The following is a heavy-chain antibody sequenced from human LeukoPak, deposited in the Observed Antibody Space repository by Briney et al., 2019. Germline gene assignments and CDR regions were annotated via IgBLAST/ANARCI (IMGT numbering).Heavy chain of an antibody. CDR3: ARGPRGHRPGYCSGGSCYSPNTRFDY. J-gene: IGHJ4*02. D-gene: IGHD2-15*01. CDR2: INHSGST. Sequence: SETLSLTCAVYGGSFSGYYWSWIRQPPGKGLEWIGEINHSGSTNYNPSLKSRVTISVDTSKNQFSLKLSSVTAADTAVYYCARGPRGHRPGYCSGGSCYSPNTRFDYWGQGTLVTVSS. V-gene: IGHV4-34*01. CDR1: GGSFSGYY.